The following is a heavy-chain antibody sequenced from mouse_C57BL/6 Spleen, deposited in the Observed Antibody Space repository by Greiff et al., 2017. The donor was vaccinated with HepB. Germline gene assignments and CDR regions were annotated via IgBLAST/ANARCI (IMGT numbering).Heavy chain of an antibody. V-gene: IGHV2-9-1*01. CDR1: GFSLTSYA. CDR2: IWTGGGT. J-gene: IGHJ2*01. CDR3: ARNGDSSGHYFDY. Sequence: VKLVESGPGLVAPSQSLSITCTVSGFSLTSYAISWVRQPPGKGLEWLGLIWTGGGTNYNSALKSRLSISEDNSKSQVFLKMNSLQTDDTARYYCARNGDSSGHYFDYWGQGTTLTVSS. D-gene: IGHD3-2*02.